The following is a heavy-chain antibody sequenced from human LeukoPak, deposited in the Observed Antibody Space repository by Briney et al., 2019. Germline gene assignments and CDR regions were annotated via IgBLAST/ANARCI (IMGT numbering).Heavy chain of an antibody. CDR3: ARTGGYGTSNNWFDP. V-gene: IGHV3-21*01. CDR1: GFTFSSYS. Sequence: GGSLRLSCAASGFTFSSYSMNWVRQAPGKGLQWDSSISSSGFTYYADSMKGRFTISRDDAKNSLYLQMNSLRVEDTAVYHCARTGGYGTSNNWFDPWGQGTLVTVSS. CDR2: ISSSGFT. D-gene: IGHD5-12*01. J-gene: IGHJ5*02.